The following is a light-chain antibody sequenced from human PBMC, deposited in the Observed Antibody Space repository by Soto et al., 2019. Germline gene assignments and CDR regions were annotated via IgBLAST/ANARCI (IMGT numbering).Light chain of an antibody. V-gene: IGKV3-20*01. CDR3: QQYGSSPHT. CDR2: GAS. Sequence: EIVLTQSPGTLSLSPGERATLSCRASQSVSSSYLAWYQQKPGQAPRLLIYGASSRATGIPDRFSGSGSGTDFTVTISGLEPEDCAVYYCQQYGSSPHTFGQGTKLEIK. J-gene: IGKJ2*01. CDR1: QSVSSSY.